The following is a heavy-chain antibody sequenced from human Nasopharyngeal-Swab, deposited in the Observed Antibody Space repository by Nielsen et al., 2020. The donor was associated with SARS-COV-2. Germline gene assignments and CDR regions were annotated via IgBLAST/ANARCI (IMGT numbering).Heavy chain of an antibody. CDR1: GGSISTVGHY. CDR2: IYHRGNT. Sequence: SETLSLTCTVSGGSISTVGHYWSWIRQRPGEGLEWIGYIYHRGNTNSNPSLKSRLAQSIDTSNNQFSLELSSVTAAATAVYYCARERCYSTSCSLDFWGKGTTVTVSS. D-gene: IGHD2-2*01. V-gene: IGHV4-31*03. J-gene: IGHJ6*04. CDR3: ARERCYSTSCSLDF.